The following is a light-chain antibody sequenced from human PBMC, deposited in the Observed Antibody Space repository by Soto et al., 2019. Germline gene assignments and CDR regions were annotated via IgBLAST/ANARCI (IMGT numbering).Light chain of an antibody. CDR2: GAT. Sequence: DFQMAQSPSSLSASVGDRVTITFGASQGFSNYLAWYQQKPGEVPKLLISGATTLQPGVPSRFSGTVYGTHFTLSISSLQPEDAAYYYCQKYNTAPLTFGGGTKVDIK. CDR1: QGFSNY. CDR3: QKYNTAPLT. J-gene: IGKJ4*01. V-gene: IGKV1-27*01.